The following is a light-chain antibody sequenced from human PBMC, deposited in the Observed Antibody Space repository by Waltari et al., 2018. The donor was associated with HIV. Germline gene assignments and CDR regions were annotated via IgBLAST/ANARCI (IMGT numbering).Light chain of an antibody. Sequence: DIVMTQSPLSLPVTPGEPASISCRSSQSLLHSNGYNYLDWYLQKPGQSPQLLIYLGAHLASGFPDRFSGSGSGTDFTLKISRVEAEDVGVYYCMQALQTVFTFGPGTKVDIK. J-gene: IGKJ3*01. CDR3: MQALQTVFT. CDR1: QSLLHSNGYNY. V-gene: IGKV2-28*01. CDR2: LGA.